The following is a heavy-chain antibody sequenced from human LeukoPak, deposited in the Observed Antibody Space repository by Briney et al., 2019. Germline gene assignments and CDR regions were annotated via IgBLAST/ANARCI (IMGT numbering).Heavy chain of an antibody. Sequence: PGGSLRLSCAASGFTFSSYAMHWVRQAPGKGLEWVAVISYDGSNKYHADSVKGRFTISRDNSKNTLYLQMNSLRAEDTAVYYCAREVVALDYWGQGTLVTVSS. J-gene: IGHJ4*02. D-gene: IGHD2-15*01. CDR3: AREVVALDY. V-gene: IGHV3-30-3*01. CDR1: GFTFSSYA. CDR2: ISYDGSNK.